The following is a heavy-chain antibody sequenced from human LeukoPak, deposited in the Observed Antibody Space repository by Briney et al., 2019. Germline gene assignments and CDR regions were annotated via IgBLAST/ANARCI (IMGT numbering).Heavy chain of an antibody. CDR3: AKEKYCSSTSCYISPLDY. CDR2: ISGSGGST. CDR1: GFTFSSYA. V-gene: IGHV3-23*01. J-gene: IGHJ4*02. D-gene: IGHD2-2*02. Sequence: GGSLRLSCAASGFTFSSYAMSWVRQAPGKGLEWVSTISGSGGSTYYADSVKGRFTISRDNSKNTLYLQMNSLRAEETAVYYCAKEKYCSSTSCYISPLDYWGQGTLVTVSS.